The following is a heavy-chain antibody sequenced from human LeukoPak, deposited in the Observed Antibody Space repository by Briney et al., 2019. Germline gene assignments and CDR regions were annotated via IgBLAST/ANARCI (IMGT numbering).Heavy chain of an antibody. CDR3: PRGWVWNDASHDPFDI. J-gene: IGHJ3*02. Sequence: PSETLSLTCTVSGASITRYHWSWLRQPAGKGLEWIGRIYTSASTNYSPSFKGRATISIDRSKSQFSLNLPSVTAADTAVYYCPRGWVWNDASHDPFDILGQGTMVAVSS. D-gene: IGHD1-1*01. V-gene: IGHV4-4*07. CDR1: GASITRYH. CDR2: IYTSAST.